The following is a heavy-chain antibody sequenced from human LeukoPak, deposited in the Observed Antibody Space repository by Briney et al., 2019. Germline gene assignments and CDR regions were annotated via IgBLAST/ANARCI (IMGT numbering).Heavy chain of an antibody. CDR1: GYTFTSCA. CDR2: INAGNGNT. V-gene: IGHV1-3*01. Sequence: ASVKVSCKASGYTFTSCAMHWVRQAPGQRLEWMGWINAGNGNTKYSQKFQGRVTITRDTSASTAYMELSSLRSEDTAVYYCARGLSSWYGDYWGQGTLVTVSS. CDR3: ARGLSSWYGDY. J-gene: IGHJ4*02. D-gene: IGHD6-13*01.